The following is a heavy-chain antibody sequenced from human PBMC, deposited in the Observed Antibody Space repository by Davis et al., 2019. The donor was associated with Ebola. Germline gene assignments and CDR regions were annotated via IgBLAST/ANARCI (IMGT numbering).Heavy chain of an antibody. Sequence: AASVQVSCKASGYTFTGYYMHWVRQAPGQGLEWMGWINPNSGGTNYAQKFQGWVTMTRDTSISTAYMELSRLRSDDTAVYYCARERRPYGDYGGGHYHGMDVWGQGTTVTVSS. CDR3: ARERRPYGDYGGGHYHGMDV. CDR1: GYTFTGYY. D-gene: IGHD4-17*01. J-gene: IGHJ6*02. V-gene: IGHV1-2*04. CDR2: INPNSGGT.